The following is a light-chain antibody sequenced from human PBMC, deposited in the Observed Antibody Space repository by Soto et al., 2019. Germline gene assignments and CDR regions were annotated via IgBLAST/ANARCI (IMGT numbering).Light chain of an antibody. Sequence: DIHMNQDPGSLSASVGDRVTIPLRASQSVNSYLDWYQQKPGKAPKLLIYAASSLESGIPYRFSGSGSGTDFTLTISSLQPEDFAMYYCQQNCSSPPSTFGQGTWLDIK. CDR3: QQNCSSPPST. CDR1: QSVNSY. J-gene: IGKJ5*01. V-gene: IGKV1-39*01. CDR2: AAS.